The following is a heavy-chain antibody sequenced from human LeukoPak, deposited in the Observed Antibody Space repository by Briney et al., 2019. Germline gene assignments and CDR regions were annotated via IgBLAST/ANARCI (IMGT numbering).Heavy chain of an antibody. J-gene: IGHJ3*02. CDR1: GGSISSYY. CDR3: ARGLYSSGWYRANDAFDI. V-gene: IGHV4-59*12. CDR2: IYYSGRST. Sequence: SETLSLTCTVSGGSISSYYWSWIRQPPGKGLEWIGYIYYSGRSTYYNPSLKSRVTISVDTSKNQFSLKLSSVTAADTAVYYCARGLYSSGWYRANDAFDIWGQGTMVTVSS. D-gene: IGHD6-19*01.